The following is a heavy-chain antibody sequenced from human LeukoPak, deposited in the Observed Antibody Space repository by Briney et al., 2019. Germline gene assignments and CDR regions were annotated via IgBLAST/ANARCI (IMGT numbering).Heavy chain of an antibody. CDR3: ASSGFNDILTGPFDY. CDR2: IIPIFGTA. V-gene: IGHV1-69*06. CDR1: GGTFSSYA. D-gene: IGHD3-9*01. J-gene: IGHJ4*02. Sequence: SVKVSCKASGGTFSSYAISWVRQAPGQGLEWMGGIIPIFGTANYAQKFQGRVTITADKSTSTAYMELSSLRSEDTAVYYCASSGFNDILTGPFDYWGRGTLVTVSS.